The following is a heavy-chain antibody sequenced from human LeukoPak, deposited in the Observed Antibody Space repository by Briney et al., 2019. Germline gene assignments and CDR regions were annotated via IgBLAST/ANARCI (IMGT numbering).Heavy chain of an antibody. CDR1: GFTFRSYS. CDR3: ARDKERIAARSPLGY. CDR2: ISSSSSYI. V-gene: IGHV3-21*01. D-gene: IGHD6-6*01. Sequence: GGSLRLSCAASGFTFRSYSMNWVRQAPGKGLEWVSSISSSSSYIYYADSVKGRFTISRDNAKNSLYLQMNSLRAEDTAVYYCARDKERIAARSPLGYWGQGTLVTVSS. J-gene: IGHJ4*02.